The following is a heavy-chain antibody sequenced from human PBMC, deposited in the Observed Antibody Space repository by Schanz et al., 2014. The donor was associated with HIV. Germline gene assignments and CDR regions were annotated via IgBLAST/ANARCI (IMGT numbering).Heavy chain of an antibody. CDR2: ISYDGNIK. V-gene: IGHV3-30*18. D-gene: IGHD6-13*01. Sequence: QVQLVESGGGVVQPRRSLRLSCAASGFTFRTHGIHWVRQAPAKGLEWVAVISYDGNIKEYADSVKGRFAISRDNSKNTVYLQMNSLRGEDSAVYYCAKVGRIYSTTWIDHWGQGTLVTVSS. CDR3: AKVGRIYSTTWIDH. J-gene: IGHJ4*02. CDR1: GFTFRTHG.